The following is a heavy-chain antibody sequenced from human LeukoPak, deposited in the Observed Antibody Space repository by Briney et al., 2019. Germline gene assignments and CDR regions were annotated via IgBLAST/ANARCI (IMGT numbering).Heavy chain of an antibody. CDR3: VRWSGRETTDLQY. V-gene: IGHV3-21*04. Sequence: GGSLRLSCAASGFTFSSYSMNWVRQAPGKGLEWVSSISSSSSYIYSADSVKGRFTISRDNAKNSLYLQMNSLRADDTAFYYCVRWSGRETTDLQYWGQGALVTVSS. D-gene: IGHD4-17*01. CDR1: GFTFSSYS. J-gene: IGHJ4*02. CDR2: ISSSSSYI.